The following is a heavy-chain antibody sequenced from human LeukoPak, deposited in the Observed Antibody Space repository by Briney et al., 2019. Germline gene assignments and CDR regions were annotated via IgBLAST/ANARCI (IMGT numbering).Heavy chain of an antibody. J-gene: IGHJ4*02. CDR2: IYYSGST. CDR3: ARVDDFWSGYYLDY. Sequence: KSSETLSLTCTVSGGSISSYYWSWIWQPPGKGLEWIGYIYYSGSTNYNPSLKSRVTISVDTSKNQFSLKLSSVTAADTAVYYCARVDDFWSGYYLDYWGQGTLVTVSS. D-gene: IGHD3-3*01. V-gene: IGHV4-59*01. CDR1: GGSISSYY.